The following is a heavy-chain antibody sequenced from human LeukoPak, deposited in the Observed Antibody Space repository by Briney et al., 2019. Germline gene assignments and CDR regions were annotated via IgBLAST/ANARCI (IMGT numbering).Heavy chain of an antibody. J-gene: IGHJ4*02. D-gene: IGHD2-21*01. CDR2: ISTSGTYI. CDR1: GFTFSTYS. Sequence: GSLRLSCAASGFTFSTYSMNWVRQAPGKGLEWVSSISTSGTYIYYADSLKGRFTISRDNAKNSLYLQMHSLRAEDTAVYYCARDLADYSDYWGQGTLVTVSS. V-gene: IGHV3-21*01. CDR3: ARDLADYSDY.